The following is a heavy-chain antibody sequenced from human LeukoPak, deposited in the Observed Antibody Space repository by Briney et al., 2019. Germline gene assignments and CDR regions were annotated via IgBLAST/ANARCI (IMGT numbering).Heavy chain of an antibody. CDR1: GGSINSANYY. V-gene: IGHV4-39*01. CDR3: ARQRADYYYYYVDV. CDR2: IYYSETT. Sequence: SETLSLTCTVSGGSINSANYYWGWLRQPPGKGLEWIGSIYYSETTYDNPSLKSRVTISIETSKDQFSLKLSSVTASDTAVYYCARQRADYYYYYVDVWGKGTTVAVS. J-gene: IGHJ6*03.